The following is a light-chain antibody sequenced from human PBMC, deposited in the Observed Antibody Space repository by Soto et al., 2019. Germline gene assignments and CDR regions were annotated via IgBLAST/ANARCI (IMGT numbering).Light chain of an antibody. CDR1: SGSIASNY. CDR2: EDN. V-gene: IGLV6-57*03. J-gene: IGLJ2*01. Sequence: NFMLTQPHSVSESPGKTVTISCTRSSGSIASNYVQWYQQRPGSAPTTVIYEDNQRPSGVPDRFSGSIDSSSNSASLTISGLKTEDEADYYCQSYDSSIPVVFGRGTKLTVL. CDR3: QSYDSSIPVV.